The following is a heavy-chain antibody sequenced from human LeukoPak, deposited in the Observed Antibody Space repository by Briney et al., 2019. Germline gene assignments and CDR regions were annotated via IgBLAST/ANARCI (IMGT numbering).Heavy chain of an antibody. Sequence: ASVKVSCKASGYTFNSYGISWVRQAPGQGLEWMGWISAYNANTNYAQKLQSRVTMTTDTSTSTAHMELRSLRSDDTAVYYCARFTSLDVYAFDIWGQGTMVTVSS. V-gene: IGHV1-18*01. CDR1: GYTFNSYG. D-gene: IGHD1-1*01. J-gene: IGHJ3*02. CDR3: ARFTSLDVYAFDI. CDR2: ISAYNANT.